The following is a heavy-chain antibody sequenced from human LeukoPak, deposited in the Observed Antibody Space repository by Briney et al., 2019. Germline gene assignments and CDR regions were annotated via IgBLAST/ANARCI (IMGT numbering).Heavy chain of an antibody. CDR2: IIGNGGWA. CDR1: GLTFSNYA. V-gene: IGHV3-23*01. J-gene: IGHJ1*01. D-gene: IGHD6-19*01. CDR3: ARDGRSRSGWYGGYLQH. Sequence: PGGSLRLSCAASGLTFSNYAMMWLRQAPGKGLEWVAAIIGNGGWALYADSVKGRFTISRDNSKNTLYLQMNSLRAEDTAVYYCARDGRSRSGWYGGYLQHWGQGTLVTVSS.